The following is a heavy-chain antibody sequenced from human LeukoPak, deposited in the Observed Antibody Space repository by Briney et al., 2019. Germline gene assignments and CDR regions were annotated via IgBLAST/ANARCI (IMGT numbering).Heavy chain of an antibody. Sequence: SETLSLTCTVSGGSISSYYWSWIRQPAGKGLEWIGRIYTSGSTNYNPSLKGRVTMSVDTSKNQFSLKLSSVTAADTAVYYCARESWNYDAFDIWGQGTMVTVSS. CDR1: GGSISSYY. CDR3: ARESWNYDAFDI. CDR2: IYTSGST. V-gene: IGHV4-4*07. D-gene: IGHD1-7*01. J-gene: IGHJ3*02.